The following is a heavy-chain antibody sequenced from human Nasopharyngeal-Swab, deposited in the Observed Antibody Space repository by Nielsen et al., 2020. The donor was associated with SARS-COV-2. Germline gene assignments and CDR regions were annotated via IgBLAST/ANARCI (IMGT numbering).Heavy chain of an antibody. J-gene: IGHJ4*02. V-gene: IGHV1-2*02. D-gene: IGHD4-17*01. CDR3: ARDDYGDYGYFGH. Sequence: ASVKVSCKASGYTLTGYYMHWVRQAPGQGLEWMGWINPPNRGTKYAQKFQGRVTMTSETSINTAYMELRRLRSDDTAVYYCARDDYGDYGYFGHWGQGTLVTVSS. CDR2: INPPNRGT. CDR1: GYTLTGYY.